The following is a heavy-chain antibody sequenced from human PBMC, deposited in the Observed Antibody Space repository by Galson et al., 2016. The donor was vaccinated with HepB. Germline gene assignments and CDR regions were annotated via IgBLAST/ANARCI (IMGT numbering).Heavy chain of an antibody. D-gene: IGHD1-26*01. Sequence: SVKVSCKASGYTFTGYYMHWVRQAPGQGLEWMGWINPDSGVTSYAQKFQGRVTMTRYTSISTVYMELSRLKSDDTAIYYCARDRYSGSYYVGAFDIWGQGTMVTVS. J-gene: IGHJ3*02. CDR1: GYTFTGYY. CDR3: ARDRYSGSYYVGAFDI. CDR2: INPDSGVT. V-gene: IGHV1-2*02.